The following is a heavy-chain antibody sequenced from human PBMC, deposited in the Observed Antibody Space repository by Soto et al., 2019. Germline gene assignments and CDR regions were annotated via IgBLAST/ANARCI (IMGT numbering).Heavy chain of an antibody. CDR3: ASSGWFDP. CDR2: IYYSGST. V-gene: IGHV4-39*01. J-gene: IGHJ5*02. Sequence: PLETLSLTCTVSGGSISSSTYYWGWIRQPPGKGLEWIGTIYYSGSTYYNPSLKSRVTISVDTSKNQFSLKLSSVTAADTAVYYCASSGWFDPWGQGTLVTVSS. CDR1: GGSISSSTYY.